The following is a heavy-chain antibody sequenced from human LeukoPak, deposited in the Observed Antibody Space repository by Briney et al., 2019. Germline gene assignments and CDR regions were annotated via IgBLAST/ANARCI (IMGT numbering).Heavy chain of an antibody. CDR3: ARGPPSAYCGGDCYWYFDL. CDR1: GFTFSIYS. Sequence: GGSLRLSCAASGFTFSIYSMNWVRQAPGKGLEWVSYTSSSSSYIYYADSVKGRFTISRDNAKNSLYLQMNSLRAEDTAVYYCARGPPSAYCGGDCYWYFDLWGRGTLVTVSS. D-gene: IGHD2-21*02. V-gene: IGHV3-21*01. CDR2: TSSSSSYI. J-gene: IGHJ2*01.